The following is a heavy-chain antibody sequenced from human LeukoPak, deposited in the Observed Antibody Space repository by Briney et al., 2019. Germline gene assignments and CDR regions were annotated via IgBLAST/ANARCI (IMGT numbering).Heavy chain of an antibody. CDR1: GGSISGSSHY. CDR2: IFHSGRT. CDR3: ARVVGDTDKKGYYSEYFHY. V-gene: IGHV4-39*02. Sequence: SETLSLTCTVSGGSISGSSHYWGWIRQPPGKGLEWIGSIFHSGRTYYDPSLKSRVTISVDTSKNQFSLKLTSMTATDTAAYFCARVVGDTDKKGYYSEYFHYWGQGTLVTVYS. J-gene: IGHJ1*01. D-gene: IGHD3-3*01.